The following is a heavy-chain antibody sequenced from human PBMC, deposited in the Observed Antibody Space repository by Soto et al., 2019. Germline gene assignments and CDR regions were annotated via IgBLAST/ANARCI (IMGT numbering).Heavy chain of an antibody. V-gene: IGHV1-18*01. CDR3: VMLDNYVTPTPQDV. Sequence: QVQLVQSGDEVKKPGASVKVSCKASGYIFVNYGIAWVRQAPGQGLEWMGWISPYTGNTHSATKVQGRLTMTTDTSTSTAYMDLGSLTSDDTAVYSCVMLDNYVTPTPQDVWGQGTTVTVSS. CDR2: ISPYTGNT. CDR1: GYIFVNYG. D-gene: IGHD3-16*01. J-gene: IGHJ6*02.